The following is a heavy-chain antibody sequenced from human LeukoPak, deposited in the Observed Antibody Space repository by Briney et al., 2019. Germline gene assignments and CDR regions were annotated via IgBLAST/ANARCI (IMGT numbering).Heavy chain of an antibody. V-gene: IGHV2-5*02. CDR3: AHLKDYVFDY. J-gene: IGHJ4*02. CDR2: IQWDDDR. Sequence: SGPTLVKPTQTLTLTCTFSGFSLSTSGVGVGWIRQPPGKALEWLALIQWDDDRRHSPSLKSRLTITKDTSKNQVVLTMTNMDPADTATYYCAHLKDYVFDYWGQGTLVTASP. CDR1: GFSLSTSGVG. D-gene: IGHD3-16*01.